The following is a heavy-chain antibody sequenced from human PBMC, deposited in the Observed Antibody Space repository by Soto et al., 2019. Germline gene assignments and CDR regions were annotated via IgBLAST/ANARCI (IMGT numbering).Heavy chain of an antibody. CDR1: GFTFSSYA. CDR2: ISGSGGST. CDR3: AKGDRATLSNYYGMDX. D-gene: IGHD1-26*01. J-gene: IGHJ6*02. Sequence: GGSLRLSCAASGFTFSSYAMSWVRQAPGKGLEGVASISGSGGSTYYADSVKVRFTISRDNSKNTLYLQMNSLRAEDTAVYYCAKGDRATLSNYYGMDXWGQGTTVTVS. V-gene: IGHV3-23*01.